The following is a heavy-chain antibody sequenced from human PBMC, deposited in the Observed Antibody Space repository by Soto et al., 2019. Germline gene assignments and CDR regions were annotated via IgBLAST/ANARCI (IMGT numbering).Heavy chain of an antibody. CDR1: GGSISNFY. CDR3: ARTVLGPDLLADSFVDYYYYMDV. CDR2: VYYTGST. J-gene: IGHJ6*03. Sequence: SDTLSLTCTVSGGSISNFYWSLIRQPPGKGLEWIGYVYYTGSTSYNPSLKRRVTFSADSSRGQFSLRLNSVTAADTAVYYCARTVLGPDLLADSFVDYYYYMDVWGQGTTVTVSS. V-gene: IGHV4-59*08. D-gene: IGHD3-9*01.